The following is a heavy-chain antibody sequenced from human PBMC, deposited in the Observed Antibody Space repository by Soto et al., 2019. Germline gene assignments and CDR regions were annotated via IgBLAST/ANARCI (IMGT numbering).Heavy chain of an antibody. V-gene: IGHV4-39*01. CDR3: ASSSLLSPLFDY. D-gene: IGHD2-21*01. Sequence: SETLCLTCTVSGCSISSSSYYWGWIRQPPGKGLEWIGSIYYSGSTYYNPSLKSRVTISVDTSKNQFSLRLSSVTADDTAVYYCASSSLLSPLFDYWGQGTLVTVSS. CDR2: IYYSGST. CDR1: GCSISSSSYY. J-gene: IGHJ4*02.